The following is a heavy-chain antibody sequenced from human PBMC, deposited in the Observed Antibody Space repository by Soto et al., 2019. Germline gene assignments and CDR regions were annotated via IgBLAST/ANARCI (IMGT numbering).Heavy chain of an antibody. CDR1: GGSISSSSYY. CDR2: IFYSGST. V-gene: IGHV4-39*01. CDR3: ARQPRILTGYSGRLGFDP. J-gene: IGHJ5*02. D-gene: IGHD3-9*01. Sequence: PSETLSLTCTVSGGSISSSSYYWGWIRHPPGKGLEWIGSIFYSGSTYYNPSLKSRVTISVDTSKNQFSLKLSSVTAADTAVYYCARQPRILTGYSGRLGFDPWGQGTLVTVSS.